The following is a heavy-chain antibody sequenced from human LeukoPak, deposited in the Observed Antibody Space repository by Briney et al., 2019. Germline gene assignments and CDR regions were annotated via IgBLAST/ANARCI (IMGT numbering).Heavy chain of an antibody. CDR1: GYTFTSYG. D-gene: IGHD3-22*01. V-gene: IGHV1-18*01. CDR3: ARDAGERYCDSSVKDY. CDR2: ISAYNGNT. Sequence: ASVKVSCKASGYTFTSYGISWVRQAPGQGLEWMGWISAYNGNTNYAQKLQGRVTMTTDTSTSTAYMELRSLRSDDTAVYYCARDAGERYCDSSVKDYWGQGTLVTVSS. J-gene: IGHJ4*02.